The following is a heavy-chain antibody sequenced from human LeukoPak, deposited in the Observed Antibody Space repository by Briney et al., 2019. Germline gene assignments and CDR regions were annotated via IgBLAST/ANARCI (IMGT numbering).Heavy chain of an antibody. V-gene: IGHV4-59*12. CDR2: IYYSGST. D-gene: IGHD2-15*01. Sequence: PSETLSLTCTVSGGSISSYYWSWIRQPPGKGLEWIGYIYYSGSTNYNPSLKSRVTISVDTSKNQFSLKLSSVTAADTAVYYCARGYCSGGSCYSGVLDYWGQGTLVTVSS. CDR3: ARGYCSGGSCYSGVLDY. CDR1: GGSISSYY. J-gene: IGHJ4*02.